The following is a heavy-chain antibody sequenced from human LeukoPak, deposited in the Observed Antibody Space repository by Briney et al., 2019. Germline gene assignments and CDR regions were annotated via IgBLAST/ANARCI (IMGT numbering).Heavy chain of an antibody. J-gene: IGHJ4*02. CDR1: GGSISSGDYY. CDR3: ARDQYSSSSGIDY. Sequence: SETLSLTXTVSGGSISSGDYYWSWIRQPPGKGLEWIGYIYYSGSTYYNPSLKSRVTISVDTSKNQFSLKLSSVTAADTAVYYCARDQYSSSSGIDYWGQRTLVTVSS. V-gene: IGHV4-30-4*08. D-gene: IGHD6-6*01. CDR2: IYYSGST.